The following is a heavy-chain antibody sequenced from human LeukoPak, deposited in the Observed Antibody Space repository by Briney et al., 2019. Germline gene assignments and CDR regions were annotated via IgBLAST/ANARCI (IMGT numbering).Heavy chain of an antibody. J-gene: IGHJ4*02. CDR3: TTRPWGFDY. CDR2: IKSKTDGETT. D-gene: IGHD3-16*01. V-gene: IGHV3-15*01. Sequence: GGSLRLSCAASGFTFSSYAMSWVRQAPGKGLEWVGHIKSKTDGETTDYAAPVKGRFTISRDDSKNTLYLQMNSLKTEDTAVYYCTTRPWGFDYWGQGTLVTVSS. CDR1: GFTFSSYA.